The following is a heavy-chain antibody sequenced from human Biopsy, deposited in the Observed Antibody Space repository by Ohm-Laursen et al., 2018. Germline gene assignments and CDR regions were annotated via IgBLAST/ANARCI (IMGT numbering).Heavy chain of an antibody. CDR1: GGTFSNYG. CDR2: NIPILGTG. Sequence: SVKVSCKAPGGTFSNYGVNWVRQAPGQGLEWLGGNIPILGTGDYAQKFQDRVTVAADTSTGTATMELRSLRSDDTAVYYCATKLTGYFHHWGQGTLVIVSS. D-gene: IGHD3-9*01. V-gene: IGHV1-69*06. CDR3: ATKLTGYFHH. J-gene: IGHJ1*01.